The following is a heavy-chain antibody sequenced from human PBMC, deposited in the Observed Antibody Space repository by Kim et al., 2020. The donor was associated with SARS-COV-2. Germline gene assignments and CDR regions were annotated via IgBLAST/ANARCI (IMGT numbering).Heavy chain of an antibody. CDR3: ARIHWDTREQQLLLREYYFDY. Sequence: SGPTLVNPTQTLTLTCTFSGFSLSTSGMCVSWIRQPPGKALEWLALIDWDDDKYYSTSLKTRLTISKDTSKNQVVLTMTNMDPVDTATYYCARIHWDTREQQLLLREYYFDYWGQGTLVTVSS. D-gene: IGHD5-18*01. V-gene: IGHV2-70*01. CDR1: GFSLSTSGMC. CDR2: IDWDDDK. J-gene: IGHJ4*02.